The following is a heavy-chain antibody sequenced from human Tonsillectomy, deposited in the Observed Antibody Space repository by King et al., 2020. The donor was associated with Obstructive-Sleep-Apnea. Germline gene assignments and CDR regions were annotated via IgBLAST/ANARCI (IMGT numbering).Heavy chain of an antibody. CDR1: GFTFSNYW. CDR2: INQDGSEI. CDR3: ARAGAPPSGSRQLWFGELPYNWFGA. Sequence: QLVQSGGGLVQPGGSLRLSCAASGFTFSNYWMSWVRQAPGKGLEWVANINQDGSEIYYVDSVKGRFTISRDNAKNSLYLQVNSLRAEDTAVYYCARAGAPPSGSRQLWFGELPYNWFGAWVQGTLVTVCS. V-gene: IGHV3-7*01. D-gene: IGHD3-10*01. J-gene: IGHJ5*02.